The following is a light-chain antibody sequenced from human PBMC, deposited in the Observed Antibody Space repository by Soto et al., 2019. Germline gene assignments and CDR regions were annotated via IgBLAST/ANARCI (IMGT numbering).Light chain of an antibody. Sequence: DIQTTQSPSSLSASVGDRVTITCRASQSISSYLNWYQQKPGRAPKLLIYAASTLQSGVPSRFSGSGSGTEFTLTITSLQPEDFATYYCQQLNSFPITFGQGTRLEIK. CDR2: AAS. CDR3: QQLNSFPIT. CDR1: QSISSY. V-gene: IGKV1-9*01. J-gene: IGKJ5*01.